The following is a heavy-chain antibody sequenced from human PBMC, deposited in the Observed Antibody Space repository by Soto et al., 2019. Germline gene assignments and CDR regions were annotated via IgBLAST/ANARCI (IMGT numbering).Heavy chain of an antibody. CDR1: GGPISGDYY. V-gene: IGHV4-61*08. CDR2: IFYRGST. D-gene: IGHD2-2*01. CDR3: ARGSNSNFEGPIV. Sequence: SETLSLTCNVSGGPISGDYYWTWIRQPPGRGLEWIGHIFYRGSTKYNPSLWDRVTISRGSSQTQLSLRLKSVTAADTAIYYCARGSNSNFEGPIVWGQGXLVTVYS. J-gene: IGHJ4*02.